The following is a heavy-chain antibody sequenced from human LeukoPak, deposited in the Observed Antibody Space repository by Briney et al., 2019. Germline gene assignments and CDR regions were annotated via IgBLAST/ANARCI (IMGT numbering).Heavy chain of an antibody. CDR3: ARLGCSSTSCYTKSSIYYYYGMDV. Sequence: GESLKISCKGSGYSFTSYWIGWVRQMPGKGLEWMGIIYPGDSDTRYSPSFQGQVTISADKSIGTAYLQWSSLKASDTAMYYCARLGCSSTSCYTKSSIYYYYGMDVWGQGTTVTVSS. J-gene: IGHJ6*02. CDR2: IYPGDSDT. CDR1: GYSFTSYW. V-gene: IGHV5-51*01. D-gene: IGHD2-2*02.